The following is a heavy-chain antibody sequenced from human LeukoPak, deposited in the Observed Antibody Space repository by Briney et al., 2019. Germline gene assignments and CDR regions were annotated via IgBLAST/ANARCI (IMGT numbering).Heavy chain of an antibody. J-gene: IGHJ4*02. CDR2: IRYDGSNK. CDR1: GFTFSSYA. Sequence: GRSLRLSCAASGFTFSSYAMHWVRQAPGKGLEWVAFIRYDGSNKYYADSVKGRFTISRDNSKNTLYLQMNSLRAGDTAVYYCATSGLSRFGFWGQGTLVTVSS. V-gene: IGHV3-30*04. D-gene: IGHD2/OR15-2a*01. CDR3: ATSGLSRFGF.